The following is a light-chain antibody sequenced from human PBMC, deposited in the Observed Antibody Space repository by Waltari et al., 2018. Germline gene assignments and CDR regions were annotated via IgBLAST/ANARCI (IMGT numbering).Light chain of an antibody. J-gene: IGLJ2*01. CDR3: CSYAGSYTVV. CDR2: DGS. Sequence: QSALTQPRSVSGSPGQSVTISCTGTSSDVGGYNYVSWYQQHPGKAPKLMIYDGSKRPSGVPDRFSGSKAGNTASRTISGLQAEDEADYFCCSYAGSYTVVFGGGTKLTVL. V-gene: IGLV2-11*01. CDR1: SSDVGGYNY.